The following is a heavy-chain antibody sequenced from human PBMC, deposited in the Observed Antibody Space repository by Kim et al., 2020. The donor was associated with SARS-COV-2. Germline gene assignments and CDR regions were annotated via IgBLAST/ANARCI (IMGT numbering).Heavy chain of an antibody. Sequence: SVKVSCKASGGTFSSYAISWVRQAPGQVLEWMGGIIPIFGTANYAQKFQGRVPITADESTSTAYMELSSMRSEDTAVYYCARGGWTTQTMARGVIVTWFHPWAQGTLVPVSS. D-gene: IGHD3-10*01. CDR2: IIPIFGTA. CDR1: GGTFSSYA. V-gene: IGHV1-69*13. CDR3: ARGGWTTQTMARGVIVTWFHP. J-gene: IGHJ5*02.